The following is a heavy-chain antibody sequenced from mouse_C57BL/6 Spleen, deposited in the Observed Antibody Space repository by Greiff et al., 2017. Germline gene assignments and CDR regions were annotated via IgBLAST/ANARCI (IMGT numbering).Heavy chain of an antibody. D-gene: IGHD1-1*01. CDR3: ARSGLLGSSPNNYAMDY. Sequence: VQLQQSGPELVKPGASVKISCKASGSSFTSYYIHWVKQRPGQGLAWIGWIYPGSGNTTYHAQFKGKSTLTVDKSSSTAYMQRSSLTSEDSAFYYCARSGLLGSSPNNYAMDYWGQGTSVTVAS. CDR2: IYPGSGNT. J-gene: IGHJ4*01. CDR1: GSSFTSYY. V-gene: IGHV1-66*01.